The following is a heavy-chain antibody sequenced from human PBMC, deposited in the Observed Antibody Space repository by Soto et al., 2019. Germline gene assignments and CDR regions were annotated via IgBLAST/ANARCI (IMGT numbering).Heavy chain of an antibody. CDR1: CGSLSSYY. J-gene: IGHJ4*02. Sequence: SETLSLTCTVSCGSLSSYYWSWIRQPPGKGLEWIGYIYYSGSTNYNPSLKSRVTISVDTSKNQFSLKLSSVTAADTAVYYCARRTHSSGWYVLYYWGQGILVTVS. CDR3: ARRTHSSGWYVLYY. V-gene: IGHV4-59*08. CDR2: IYYSGST. D-gene: IGHD6-19*01.